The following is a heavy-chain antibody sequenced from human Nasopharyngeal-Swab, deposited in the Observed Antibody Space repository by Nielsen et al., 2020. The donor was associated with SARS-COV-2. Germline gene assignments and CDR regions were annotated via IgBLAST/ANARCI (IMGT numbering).Heavy chain of an antibody. J-gene: IGHJ4*02. CDR3: ARGKLLWFGELSRRVYYFDY. D-gene: IGHD3-10*01. V-gene: IGHV6-1*01. Sequence: SQTLSLTCAISGDSVSSNSAAWNWIRQSPSRGLEWLGRTYYRSKWCNDYAVSVKSRITINPDTSKNQFSLQLNSVTPEDTAVYYCARGKLLWFGELSRRVYYFDYWGQGTLVTVSS. CDR1: GDSVSSNSAA. CDR2: TYYRSKWCN.